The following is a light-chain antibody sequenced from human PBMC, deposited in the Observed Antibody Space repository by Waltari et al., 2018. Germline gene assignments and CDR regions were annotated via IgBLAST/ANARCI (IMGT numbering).Light chain of an antibody. CDR2: EGS. CDR3: CSYAGSLYV. Sequence: QSALTQPASVSGSPGQSITISCTGTSSDVGSYNLVSWYQQHPGKAPKLMIYEGSKRPSGFCKRFPGYKSGNSAFLTISGLQAEDESDYYCCSYAGSLYVFGTGTNVTVL. V-gene: IGLV2-23*01. CDR1: SSDVGSYNL. J-gene: IGLJ1*01.